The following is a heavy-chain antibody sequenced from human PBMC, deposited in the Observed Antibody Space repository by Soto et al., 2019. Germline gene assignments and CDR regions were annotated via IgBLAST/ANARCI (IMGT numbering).Heavy chain of an antibody. J-gene: IGHJ4*02. V-gene: IGHV3-13*01. Sequence: DVQVVESGGGLVQPGESLRLSCTASGFTLSSFDMHWVRQATGKGLEWVSGIASAGDTFYAGSVKGRFTISRDTANNSLYREMISLRAEDTAVYYCTRTRYHSGSYFGKGTLVTVPS. D-gene: IGHD3-10*01. CDR3: TRTRYHSGSY. CDR1: GFTLSSFD. CDR2: IASAGDT.